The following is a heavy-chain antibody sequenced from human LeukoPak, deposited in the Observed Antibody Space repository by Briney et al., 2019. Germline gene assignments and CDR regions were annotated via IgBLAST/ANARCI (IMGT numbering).Heavy chain of an antibody. Sequence: SESLSLTCGVYGGSFSGYYWSWIRQPPGKGLEWVGEIIHSGSTNYNPSFKSRVTISIDKSKKQFSLKLSYVPTADTAVYYCASRFSFPFSHFDYWGQGTLVTVSS. CDR2: IIHSGST. D-gene: IGHD2/OR15-2a*01. J-gene: IGHJ4*02. V-gene: IGHV4-34*12. CDR3: ASRFSFPFSHFDY. CDR1: GGSFSGYY.